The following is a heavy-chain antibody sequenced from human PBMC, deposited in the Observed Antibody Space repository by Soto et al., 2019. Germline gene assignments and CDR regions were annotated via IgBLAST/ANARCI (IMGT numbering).Heavy chain of an antibody. Sequence: ASVKVSCKASGFTFTSSAVQWVRQARGQRLEWIGWIVVGSGNKNYAKKLKARVNITRDMYTRTAHMELSSLRPEDTDVYYRAQNHGDYHYSPMDVWGQGTKVTVP. D-gene: IGHD4-17*01. CDR3: AQNHGDYHYSPMDV. CDR2: IVVGSGNK. J-gene: IGHJ6*02. V-gene: IGHV1-58*01. CDR1: GFTFTSSA.